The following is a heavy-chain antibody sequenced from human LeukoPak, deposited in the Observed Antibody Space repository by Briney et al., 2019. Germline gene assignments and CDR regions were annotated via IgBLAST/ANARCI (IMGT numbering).Heavy chain of an antibody. J-gene: IGHJ3*02. CDR2: ISSSGSTI. CDR3: ARDGIDSFSWDPRGWQQLARDAFDI. Sequence: PGGSLRLSCAASGFTFSDYYMSWIRQAPGKGLEWVSYISSSGSTIYYADSVKGRFTISRDNAKNSLCLQMNSLRAEDTAVYYCARDGIDSFSWDPRGWQQLARDAFDIWGQGTMVTVSS. D-gene: IGHD6-13*01. CDR1: GFTFSDYY. V-gene: IGHV3-11*01.